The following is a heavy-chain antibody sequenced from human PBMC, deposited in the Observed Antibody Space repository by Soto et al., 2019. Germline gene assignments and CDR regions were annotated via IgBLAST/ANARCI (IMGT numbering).Heavy chain of an antibody. Sequence: QVQLQQWGAGLLKPSETLSLTCAVYGGSFSGYYWSWIRQPPGKGLEWIGEINHSGSTNYNPSLKSRVTISVDTSKNQFSLKLSSVTAADTAVYYCASRRSSGPTVSVDYWGQGTLVTVSS. CDR1: GGSFSGYY. D-gene: IGHD3-22*01. V-gene: IGHV4-34*01. J-gene: IGHJ4*02. CDR3: ASRRSSGPTVSVDY. CDR2: INHSGST.